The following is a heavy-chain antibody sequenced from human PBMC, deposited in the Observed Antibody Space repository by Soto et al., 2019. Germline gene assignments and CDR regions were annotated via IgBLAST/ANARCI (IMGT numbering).Heavy chain of an antibody. V-gene: IGHV1-2*02. CDR2: IGPESGAT. CDR1: GYTFTGHY. D-gene: IGHD1-26*01. Sequence: ASVKVSCKASGYTFTGHYIHCVRQAPEQGPEWMGEIGPESGATRYAQKLQGRVSMTRDMSTTTVYMELNNLSPDDTAVYYCGRGRSGQIVVFYF. CDR3: GRGRSGQIVVFYF. J-gene: IGHJ2*01.